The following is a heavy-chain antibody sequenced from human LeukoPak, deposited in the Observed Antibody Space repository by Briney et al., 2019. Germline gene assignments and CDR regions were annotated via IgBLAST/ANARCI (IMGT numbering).Heavy chain of an antibody. CDR3: ASAAYCSGGSCYPLQH. V-gene: IGHV3-23*01. Sequence: PGGSLRLSCAASGFTFSSYAMSWVRQAPGKGLEWVSAISGSGGCTYYADSVKGRFTISRDNSKNTLYLQMNSLRAEDTAVYYCASAAYCSGGSCYPLQHWGQGTLVTVSS. J-gene: IGHJ1*01. D-gene: IGHD2-15*01. CDR2: ISGSGGCT. CDR1: GFTFSSYA.